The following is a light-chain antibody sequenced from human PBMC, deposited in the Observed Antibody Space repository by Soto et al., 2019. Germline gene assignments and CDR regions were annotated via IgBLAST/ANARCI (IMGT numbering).Light chain of an antibody. Sequence: QSALTPPASVSGSPEQSVTISCTGTSSDVGGYDYVSWYQQHPGTALKLILDEVNNRPSGVSKRFSGSKSGNTVSLIISGLQTEDDANYYCSAYTTANTLIIGTGTKLTVL. CDR2: EVN. CDR1: SSDVGGYDY. J-gene: IGLJ1*01. V-gene: IGLV2-14*01. CDR3: SAYTTANTLI.